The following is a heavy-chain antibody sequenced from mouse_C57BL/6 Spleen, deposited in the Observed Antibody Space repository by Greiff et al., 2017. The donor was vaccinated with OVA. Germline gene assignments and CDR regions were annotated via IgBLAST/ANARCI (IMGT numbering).Heavy chain of an antibody. CDR3: AKNYDYDVDYAMDY. V-gene: IGHV5-17*01. D-gene: IGHD2-4*01. CDR2: ISSGSSTI. Sequence: EVKLEESGGGLVKPGGSLKLSCAASGFTFSDYGMHWVRQAPEKGLEWVAYISSGSSTIYYADTVKGRFPISRDNAKNTLFLQMTSLRSEDTAMYYCAKNYDYDVDYAMDYWGQGTSVTVSS. CDR1: GFTFSDYG. J-gene: IGHJ4*01.